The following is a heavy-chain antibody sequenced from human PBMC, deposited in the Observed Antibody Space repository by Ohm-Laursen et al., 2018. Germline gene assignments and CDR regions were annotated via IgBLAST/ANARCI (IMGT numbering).Heavy chain of an antibody. J-gene: IGHJ6*02. CDR2: INSDDSRA. V-gene: IGHV3-74*01. D-gene: IGHD4-17*01. CDR1: GFTFSSYW. Sequence: SLRLSCAAPGFTFSSYWMHWVRQAPGKGLVWVSRINSDDSRADYADSVKGRFTISRDNAKNTLYLQMNSLRGEDTAVYYCVRPMTAATTRPYSYGMDVWGQGTTVTVSS. CDR3: VRPMTAATTRPYSYGMDV.